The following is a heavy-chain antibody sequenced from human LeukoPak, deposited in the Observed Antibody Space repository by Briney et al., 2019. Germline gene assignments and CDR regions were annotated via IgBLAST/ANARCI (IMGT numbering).Heavy chain of an antibody. V-gene: IGHV3-30*18. D-gene: IGHD3-10*01. J-gene: IGHJ4*02. CDR2: IWYDGSNT. CDR3: AKARGLGSGSYPLGY. Sequence: HPGRSLRLSCAASGFTFSTYGMHWVRQAPGKGLEWVAVIWYDGSNTFYVDSVKGRFTISRDNSKNTLYLQMNSLRAEDTAVYYCAKARGLGSGSYPLGYWGQGTLVTVSS. CDR1: GFTFSTYG.